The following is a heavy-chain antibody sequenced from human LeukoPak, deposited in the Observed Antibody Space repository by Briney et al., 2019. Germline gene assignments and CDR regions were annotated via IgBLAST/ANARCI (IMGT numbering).Heavy chain of an antibody. V-gene: IGHV3-21*01. CDR2: ISSSSSYI. CDR3: ARDTGYCSSTSCYFYYFAY. D-gene: IGHD2-2*01. CDR1: GFTFSSYS. J-gene: IGHJ4*02. Sequence: GGSLRLSCAASGFTFSSYSMNWVRQAAGKGLEWVSSISSSSSYIYYADSVKGRFTISRDKAKNSLYLQMTSLRAEDTAVYYCARDTGYCSSTSCYFYYFAYWGQGTLVTVSS.